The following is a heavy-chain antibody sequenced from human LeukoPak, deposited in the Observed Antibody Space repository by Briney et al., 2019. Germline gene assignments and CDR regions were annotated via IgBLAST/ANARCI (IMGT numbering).Heavy chain of an antibody. Sequence: SETLSLTCTVSGGSISSYYWSWIRQPPGKGLEWLGYIYYAGSTNYNPSLKSRVTISVDTSKNQFSLKLTSVTAADTAVYYCARPNSNYLGNDAFDIWGQGTMVTVSS. J-gene: IGHJ3*02. CDR2: IYYAGST. V-gene: IGHV4-59*01. D-gene: IGHD4-11*01. CDR1: GGSISSYY. CDR3: ARPNSNYLGNDAFDI.